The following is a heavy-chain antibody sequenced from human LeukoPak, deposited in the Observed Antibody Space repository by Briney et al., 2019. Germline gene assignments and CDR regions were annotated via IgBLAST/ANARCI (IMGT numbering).Heavy chain of an antibody. V-gene: IGHV4-4*07. CDR3: ARDAGKGDTAHMDV. Sequence: SETLSLTCAVSGGSISNYYWSWIRQPAGKGLEWIGHVYTSGSTNYNPSLKSRVTMSVDTSKNQFSLRLSSVTAADTAVYYCARDAGKGDTAHMDVWGKGTTVTVSS. J-gene: IGHJ6*03. CDR1: GGSISNYY. D-gene: IGHD1-26*01. CDR2: VYTSGST.